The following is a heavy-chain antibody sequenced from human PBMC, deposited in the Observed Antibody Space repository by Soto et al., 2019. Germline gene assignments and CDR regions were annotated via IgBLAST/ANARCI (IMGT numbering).Heavy chain of an antibody. CDR3: ARGQRFSDSFDP. D-gene: IGHD3-3*01. V-gene: IGHV4-4*07. J-gene: IGHJ5*02. Sequence: SETLSLTCTVSGGAISGYYWIWIRQSAGKGLEWIGRIYSSGGTKYNPSLQSRVTMSLDTSKNQFSLRLSSVTAADTAVYYCARGQRFSDSFDPWGQGTLVTVSS. CDR1: GGAISGYY. CDR2: IYSSGGT.